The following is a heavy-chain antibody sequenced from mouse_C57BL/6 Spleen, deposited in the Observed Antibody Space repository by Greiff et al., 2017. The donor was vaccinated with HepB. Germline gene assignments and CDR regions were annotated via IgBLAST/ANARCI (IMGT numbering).Heavy chain of an antibody. CDR2: IDPETGGT. J-gene: IGHJ2*01. CDR3: TRFARRGYFDY. V-gene: IGHV1-15*01. Sequence: QVQLKQSGAELVRPGASVTLSCKASGYTFTDYEMHWVKQTPVHGLEWIGAIDPETGGTAYNQKFKGKAILTADKSSSTAYMELRSLTSVDSAVYYCTRFARRGYFDYWGQGTTLTVSS. D-gene: IGHD2-12*01. CDR1: GYTFTDYE.